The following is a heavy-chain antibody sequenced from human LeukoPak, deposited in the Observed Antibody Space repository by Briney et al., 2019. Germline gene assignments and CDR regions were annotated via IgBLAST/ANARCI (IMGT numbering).Heavy chain of an antibody. CDR3: ALLAVASDFDY. V-gene: IGHV3-48*03. J-gene: IGHJ4*02. Sequence: PGGSLRPSCAVSRFPFSVYEMNWVRQAPGKGLEWVSNIASSGTTKYYADSVKGRFSISRDNAKSSLYLQMNSLRVEDTAVYYCALLAVASDFDYWGQGALVTVSS. CDR2: IASSGTTK. CDR1: RFPFSVYE. D-gene: IGHD6-19*01.